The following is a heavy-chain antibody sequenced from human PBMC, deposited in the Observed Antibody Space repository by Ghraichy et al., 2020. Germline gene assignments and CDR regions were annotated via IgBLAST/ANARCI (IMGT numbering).Heavy chain of an antibody. V-gene: IGHV3-48*02. Sequence: RVSYISSSSSTIYYADSVKGRFNISRDNAKNSLYLQMNSLRDEDTAVYYCARTGSRFYDSSGYSPDYWGQG. CDR2: ISSSSSTI. J-gene: IGHJ4*02. D-gene: IGHD3-22*01. CDR3: ARTGSRFYDSSGYSPDY.